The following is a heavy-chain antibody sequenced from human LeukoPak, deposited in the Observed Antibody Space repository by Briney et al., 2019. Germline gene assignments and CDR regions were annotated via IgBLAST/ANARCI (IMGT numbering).Heavy chain of an antibody. CDR2: IYYSGST. J-gene: IGHJ4*02. CDR1: VGSIISYY. D-gene: IGHD4-11*01. CDR3: ARGSNYEDAFDY. V-gene: IGHV4-59*01. Sequence: PSETLSLTCTVSVGSIISYYWSWIRQPPGKGLEWIGYIYYSGSTNYNPSLKSRVTISVDTSKNQFSLKLSSVTAADTAVYYCARGSNYEDAFDYWGQGTLVTVSS.